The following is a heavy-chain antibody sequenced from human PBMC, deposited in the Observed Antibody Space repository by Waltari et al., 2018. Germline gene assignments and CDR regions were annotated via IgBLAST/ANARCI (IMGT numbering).Heavy chain of an antibody. CDR3: ASRFLENYYYYYGMDV. Sequence: EVQLVESGGGLVQPGGSLRLSCAASGFTFSSYEMNWVRQAPGKGLEWVSYISSSGSTIYYADSVKGRLTISRDNAKNSLYLQMNSLRAEDTAVYYCASRFLENYYYYYGMDVWGQGTTVTVSS. CDR1: GFTFSSYE. CDR2: ISSSGSTI. J-gene: IGHJ6*02. D-gene: IGHD3-3*01. V-gene: IGHV3-48*03.